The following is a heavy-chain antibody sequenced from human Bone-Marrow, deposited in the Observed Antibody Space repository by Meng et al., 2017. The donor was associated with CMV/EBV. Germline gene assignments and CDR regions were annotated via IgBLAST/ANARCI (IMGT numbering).Heavy chain of an antibody. D-gene: IGHD1-1*01. V-gene: IGHV3-21*01. Sequence: GASLNISCAASGFTFSSYSMNWVRQAAGKRLEWVSSISSSSSYTYYADSVKGRFTISRDNSKNTLYLQMNSLRAEDTAVYYCARDQERFGYYGMDVWGQGTTVTVSS. CDR3: ARDQERFGYYGMDV. CDR2: ISSSSSYT. J-gene: IGHJ6*02. CDR1: GFTFSSYS.